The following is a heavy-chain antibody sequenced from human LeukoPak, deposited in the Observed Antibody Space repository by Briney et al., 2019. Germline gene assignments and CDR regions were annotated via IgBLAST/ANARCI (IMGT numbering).Heavy chain of an antibody. CDR2: IYTTGST. CDR3: ARGEYSYGPRANWFDP. Sequence: SETLSLTCTVSGGSISGSAYYWSWIRQPAGKGLEWIGRIYTTGSTKYNPSLKSRVTISVDTSKNQFSLKLSSVTAADTAVYYCARGEYSYGPRANWFDPWGQGTLVTVSS. V-gene: IGHV4-61*02. J-gene: IGHJ5*02. CDR1: GGSISGSAYY. D-gene: IGHD5-18*01.